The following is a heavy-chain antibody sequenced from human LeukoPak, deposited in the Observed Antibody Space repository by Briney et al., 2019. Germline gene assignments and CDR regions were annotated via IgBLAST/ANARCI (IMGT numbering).Heavy chain of an antibody. CDR1: GFTFGSYW. Sequence: GGSLRLSCAASGFTFGSYWMSWVRQAPGKGLEWVANIKQDRSEKYYVDSVKGRFTISRDNAKNSLYLQMNSPRAEDTAVYYCARDWSGSYSDYWGQGTLVTVSS. D-gene: IGHD3-3*01. J-gene: IGHJ4*02. CDR3: ARDWSGSYSDY. V-gene: IGHV3-7*01. CDR2: IKQDRSEK.